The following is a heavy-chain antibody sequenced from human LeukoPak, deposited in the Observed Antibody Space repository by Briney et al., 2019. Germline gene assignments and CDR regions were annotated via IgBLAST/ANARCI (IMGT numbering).Heavy chain of an antibody. CDR3: AKGVRRSSEYNWFAP. CDR2: ISGSGGST. V-gene: IGHV3-23*01. CDR1: GFTFSSYA. J-gene: IGHJ5*02. Sequence: PGGSLRLSCAASGFTFSSYAMSWVRQAPGKGLEWVSAISGSGGSTYYADSVKGRFTISRDNSKNTLYLQMNSLRAEDTAVYYCAKGVRRSSEYNWFAPWGQGTLVTVSS.